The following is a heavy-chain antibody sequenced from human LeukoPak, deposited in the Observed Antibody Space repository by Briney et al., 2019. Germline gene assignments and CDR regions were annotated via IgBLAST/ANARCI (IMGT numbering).Heavy chain of an antibody. V-gene: IGHV4-30-2*01. CDR1: GGSISSGGYY. D-gene: IGHD1-26*01. CDR2: IYHSGST. CDR3: ARLGGPNLNFDY. Sequence: ASQTLSLTCTVSGGSISSGGYYWSWIRQPPGKGLEWIGYIYHSGSTYYNPSLKSRVTISVDRSKNQFSLKLSSVTAADTAVYYCARLGGPNLNFDYWGQGTLVTVSS. J-gene: IGHJ4*02.